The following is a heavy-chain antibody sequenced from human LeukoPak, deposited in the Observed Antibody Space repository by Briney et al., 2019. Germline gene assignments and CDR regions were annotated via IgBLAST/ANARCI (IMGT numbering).Heavy chain of an antibody. CDR3: ARDVLELLWFGDNNWFDP. V-gene: IGHV4-39*07. D-gene: IGHD3-10*01. Sequence: PSETLSLTCTVSGGSISSSSYYWGWIRQPPGKGLEWIGSIYYSGSTYYNPSLKSRVTISVDTSKNQFSLKLSSVTAAGTAVYYCARDVLELLWFGDNNWFDPWGQGTLVTVSS. CDR1: GGSISSSSYY. J-gene: IGHJ5*02. CDR2: IYYSGST.